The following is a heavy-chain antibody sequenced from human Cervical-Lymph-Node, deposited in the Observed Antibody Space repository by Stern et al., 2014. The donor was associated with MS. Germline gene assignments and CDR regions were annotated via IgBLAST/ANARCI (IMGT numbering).Heavy chain of an antibody. CDR3: ARESRGDAFD. Sequence: VHLVESGAEVKKPGSSVKVSCKASGGTFSSYTITWVRQAPGQGLEWMGRIIAIVGIADYAQKFQGRVTITADQSTSTASMELSRRRSEDTAVYYWARESRGDAFD. D-gene: IGHD3-16*01. CDR1: GGTFSSYT. V-gene: IGHV1-69*09. J-gene: IGHJ3*02. CDR2: IIAIVGIA.